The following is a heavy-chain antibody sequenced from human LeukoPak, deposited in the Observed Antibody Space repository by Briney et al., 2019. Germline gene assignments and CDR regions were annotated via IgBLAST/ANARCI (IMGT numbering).Heavy chain of an antibody. V-gene: IGHV4-59*01. D-gene: IGHD2-15*01. CDR2: IYYSGST. Sequence: SETLSLTCTVSGGSISSYYWSWIRQPPGKGLEWIGYIYYSGSTNYNPSLKSRVTISVDTSKNQFSPKLSSVTAADTAVYYCARGPSGYYYYGMDVWGQGTTVTVSS. CDR3: ARGPSGYYYYGMDV. CDR1: GGSISSYY. J-gene: IGHJ6*02.